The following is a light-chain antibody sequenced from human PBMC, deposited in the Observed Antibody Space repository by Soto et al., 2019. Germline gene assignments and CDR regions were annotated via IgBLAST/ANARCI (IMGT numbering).Light chain of an antibody. J-gene: IGLJ3*02. CDR1: ASDVGSYNL. CDR3: CSYAGARTYVL. Sequence: QSALSQPASVSGSPGQSITISCTGSASDVGSYNLVSWYQQHPGKAPKLVIYEVTKRPSGISSRFSGSKSGITASLTISGLQAEDGGDDYCCSYAGARTYVLFGGGTKLTVL. CDR2: EVT. V-gene: IGLV2-23*02.